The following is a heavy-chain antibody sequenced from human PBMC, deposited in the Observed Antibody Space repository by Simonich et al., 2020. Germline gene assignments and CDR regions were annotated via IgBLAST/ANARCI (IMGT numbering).Heavy chain of an antibody. CDR2: INPNSGST. CDR1: GYTLTGYY. D-gene: IGHD1-26*01. Sequence: QVQLVQSGAEVNKPGASGKVSCKASGYTLTGYYMHWVRQAPGQGLEWMGRINPNSGSTNYAQKFQGRVTMTRDASISTAYMELSRLRSDDTAVYYCARELGWARQNAFDIWGQGTMVTVSS. CDR3: ARELGWARQNAFDI. J-gene: IGHJ3*02. V-gene: IGHV1-2*02.